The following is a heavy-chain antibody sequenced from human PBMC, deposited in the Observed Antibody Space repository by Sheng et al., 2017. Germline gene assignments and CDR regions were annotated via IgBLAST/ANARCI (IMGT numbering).Heavy chain of an antibody. V-gene: IGHV4-59*01. Sequence: QVQLQESGPGLVKPSETLSLTCTVSGGSISSYYWSWIRQPPGKGLEWIGYIYYSGSTNYNPSLKSRVTISVDTSKNQFSLKLSSVTAADTAVYYCARVLSIRGYEDGYYMDVWGQGDHGSPVSS. CDR1: GGSISSYY. CDR3: ARVLSIRGYEDGYYMDV. CDR2: IYYSGST. D-gene: IGHD5-18*01. J-gene: IGHJ6*03.